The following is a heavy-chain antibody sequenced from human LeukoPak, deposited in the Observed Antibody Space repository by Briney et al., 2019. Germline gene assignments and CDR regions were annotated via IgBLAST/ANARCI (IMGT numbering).Heavy chain of an antibody. D-gene: IGHD2-2*01. CDR1: GYTFTSYD. V-gene: IGHV1-8*01. CDR2: MNPNSSIT. J-gene: IGHJ6*02. Sequence: ASVKVSCKASGYTFTSYDINWVRQATGQGLEWMGWMNPNSSITGYAQKFQGRVTMTRNTSISTAYMELSSLRSEDTAVYYCARGRFCSSTSCPYYYYYGMDVWGQGTTVTVSS. CDR3: ARGRFCSSTSCPYYYYYGMDV.